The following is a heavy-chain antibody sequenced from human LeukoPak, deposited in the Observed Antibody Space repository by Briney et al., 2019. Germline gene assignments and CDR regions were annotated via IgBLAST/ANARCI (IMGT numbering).Heavy chain of an antibody. CDR2: INPSGGST. Sequence: ASVKVSCKASGYTFTSYYMHWVRQAPGQGLEWMGIINPSGGSTSYAQKFQGRVTMTEDTSTDTAYMELSSLRSEDTAVYYCATVHYLRYFDGGGGQGTLVTVSS. CDR1: GYTFTSYY. J-gene: IGHJ4*02. V-gene: IGHV1-46*01. D-gene: IGHD3-9*01. CDR3: ATVHYLRYFDGG.